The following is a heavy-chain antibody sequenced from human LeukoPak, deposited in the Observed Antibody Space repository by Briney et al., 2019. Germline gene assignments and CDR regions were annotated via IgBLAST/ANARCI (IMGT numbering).Heavy chain of an antibody. V-gene: IGHV1-46*01. CDR3: AAIEGIAAAGREDY. D-gene: IGHD6-13*01. CDR1: GYTFTSYY. J-gene: IGHJ4*02. CDR2: INPSGGST. Sequence: ASVKVSCKASGYTFTSYYMHWVRQAPGQGLEWMGIINPSGGSTSYAQKFQGRVTMTEDTSTDTAYMELSSLRSEDTAVYYCAAIEGIAAAGREDYWGQGTLVTVSS.